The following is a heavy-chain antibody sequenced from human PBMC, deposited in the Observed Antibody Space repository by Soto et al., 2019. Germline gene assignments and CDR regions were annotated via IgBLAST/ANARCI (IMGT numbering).Heavy chain of an antibody. CDR3: AKAGSGTYLTYYYYYGIDV. V-gene: IGHV3-30*18. J-gene: IGHJ6*02. CDR1: GFSLSNNG. CDR2: ISYDGNNK. Sequence: QVQLVESGGGVVQPGRSLRLSCAASGFSLSNNGMHWVRQAPGKGLEWVAVISYDGNNKYYADSVKGRFTISRDNSKNTVYLEMNNLRAEDTAMYYCAKAGSGTYLTYYYYYGIDVWGQGTTVTVSS. D-gene: IGHD1-26*01.